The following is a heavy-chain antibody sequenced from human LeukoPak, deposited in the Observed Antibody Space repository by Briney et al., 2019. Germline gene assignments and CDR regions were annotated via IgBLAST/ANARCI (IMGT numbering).Heavy chain of an antibody. CDR3: ARVFDTTMGPFDY. V-gene: IGHV4-38-2*01. D-gene: IGHD5-18*01. Sequence: SETLSLTCGVSGHSLSSDYYWGWIRQPPGKRLEWIGTIHHDGTTYGNPSLKSRVAISVDTSKNQFSLKVKSVTAADTAVYYCARVFDTTMGPFDYWGQGTLVTVSS. J-gene: IGHJ4*02. CDR2: IHHDGTT. CDR1: GHSLSSDYY.